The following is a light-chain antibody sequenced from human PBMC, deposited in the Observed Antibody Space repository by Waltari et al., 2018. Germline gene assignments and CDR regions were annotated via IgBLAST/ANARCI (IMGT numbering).Light chain of an antibody. CDR1: SSNTGTNA. CDR3: AAWDDSLSGYV. V-gene: IGLV1-36*01. J-gene: IGLJ1*01. CDR2: YDD. Sequence: QSVLTQPPSVSAAPRQRVTISSSGSSSNTGTNAVPWYQQLPGKAPKLLIYYDDLLPSGVSDRFSGSKSGTSASLAISGLQSEDEADYYCAAWDDSLSGYVFGTGTKVTVL.